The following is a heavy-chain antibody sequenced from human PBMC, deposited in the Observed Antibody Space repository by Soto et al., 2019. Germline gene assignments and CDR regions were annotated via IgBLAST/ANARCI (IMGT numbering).Heavy chain of an antibody. CDR2: ITYDGSNK. CDR3: ARDRGDTAMVSGWFDP. J-gene: IGHJ5*02. V-gene: IGHV3-30*19. CDR1: GVIFSNYE. D-gene: IGHD5-18*01. Sequence: GGSLRLSCVAPGVIFSNYEMHWVRQAPGKGLEWVSVITYDGSNKYYADSVKGRFTISRDNSKNTLYLQMNSLRAEDMAVYYCARDRGDTAMVSGWFDPWGQGTLVTVSS.